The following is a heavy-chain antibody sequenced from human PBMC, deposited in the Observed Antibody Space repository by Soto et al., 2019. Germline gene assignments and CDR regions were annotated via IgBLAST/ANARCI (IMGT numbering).Heavy chain of an antibody. CDR1: GYTFTSYD. J-gene: IGHJ3*02. CDR3: ARGGISVYSGPDAFDI. Sequence: QVQLVQSGAEVKKPGASVKVSCKASGYTFTSYDINWVRQATGQWLEWMGWMNPNSGNTGYAQKFQGRVTMTRNTSISTAYMERSSLRSEDTAVYYCARGGISVYSGPDAFDIWGQGTMVTVSS. V-gene: IGHV1-8*01. CDR2: MNPNSGNT. D-gene: IGHD5-12*01.